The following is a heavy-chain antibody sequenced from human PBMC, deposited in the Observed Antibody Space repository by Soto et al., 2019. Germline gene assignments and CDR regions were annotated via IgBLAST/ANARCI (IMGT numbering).Heavy chain of an antibody. CDR1: GGTCSSYA. CDR2: IIPIFGTA. V-gene: IGHV1-69*06. J-gene: IGHJ6*02. D-gene: IGHD6-6*01. Sequence: QVQLVQSGAEVKKPGSSVKVSCKASGGTCSSYAISWVRQAPGQGLEWMGGIIPIFGTANYAQKFQGRVTITAGKSTSTAYMELSSLRSEDTAVYYCASSPRCPTLIADRRYGAVWGQGTTVTVSS. CDR3: ASSPRCPTLIADRRYGAV.